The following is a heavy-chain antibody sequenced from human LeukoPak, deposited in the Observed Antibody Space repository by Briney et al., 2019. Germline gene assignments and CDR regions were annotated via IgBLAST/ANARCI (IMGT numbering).Heavy chain of an antibody. Sequence: SETLSLTCAVSGYSISSGYYWGWIRQPPGKGLEWIGSIYHSGSTYYNPSLKSRVTISVDTSKNQFSLKLSSVTAADTAVYYCATYDNVYWGQGTLVTVSS. CDR1: GYSISSGYY. J-gene: IGHJ4*02. CDR3: ATYDNVY. V-gene: IGHV4-38-2*01. CDR2: IYHSGST. D-gene: IGHD3-22*01.